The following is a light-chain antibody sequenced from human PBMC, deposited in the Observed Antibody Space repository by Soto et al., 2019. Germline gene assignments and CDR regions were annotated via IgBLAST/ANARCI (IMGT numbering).Light chain of an antibody. CDR1: SSDVGAYNY. J-gene: IGLJ3*02. V-gene: IGLV2-14*01. CDR3: SSYTSSSTNWV. CDR2: EVS. Sequence: QSALTQPASVSGSPGQSITISCTGTSSDVGAYNYVSWYQQHPGKAPQLMIFEVSHRPSGVSNRLSGSKSGNTASLTISGLQTEDEAAYYCSSYTSSSTNWVFGGGTKLTVL.